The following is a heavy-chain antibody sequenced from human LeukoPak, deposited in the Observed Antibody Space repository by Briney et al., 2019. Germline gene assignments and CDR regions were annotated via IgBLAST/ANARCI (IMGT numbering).Heavy chain of an antibody. CDR2: IYYSGST. CDR1: GGSISSYY. D-gene: IGHD6-6*01. J-gene: IGHJ6*03. Sequence: SETLSLTCTVSGGSISSYYWSWIRQPPGKGLEWIGYIYYSGSTNYNPSLKSRVTISVDTSKNQFSLKLSSVTAADTAVYYCARVESSSYYYYYYMDVWGKGTTVTVSS. V-gene: IGHV4-59*01. CDR3: ARVESSSYYYYYYMDV.